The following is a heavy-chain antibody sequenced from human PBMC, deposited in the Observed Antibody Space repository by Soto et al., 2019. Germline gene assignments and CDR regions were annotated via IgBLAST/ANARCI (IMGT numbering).Heavy chain of an antibody. D-gene: IGHD3-10*01. V-gene: IGHV2-5*02. J-gene: IGHJ3*02. CDR3: ARRLRQWGNSGDSCAFDI. CDR2: IYWDDDK. CDR1: GFSLSTSGVG. Sequence: QITLQESAPVLVRPTETLMLTCTYSGFSLSTSGVGVGWVRQPPGKALEWLAVIYWDDDKRYMPSLQNRPTMTKDTSRNQVVLAMPQMLPMDTGTYYCARRLRQWGNSGDSCAFDIWGRGTVIAVS.